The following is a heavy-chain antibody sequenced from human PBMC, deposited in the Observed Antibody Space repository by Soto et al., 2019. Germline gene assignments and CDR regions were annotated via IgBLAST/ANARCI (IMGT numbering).Heavy chain of an antibody. D-gene: IGHD1-26*01. CDR1: GYTFSRSG. Sequence: QVQLVQSGAEVRKPGASVKVSCKTSGYTFSRSGISWVRQAPGQGLEWMGWISTYNGDANYAQKLQGRVTMTTDTSTSTAFMELVSLTSDNTAVYYCARSGSVPYSYYGLDVWGQGTTVTVSS. CDR3: ARSGSVPYSYYGLDV. V-gene: IGHV1-18*01. CDR2: ISTYNGDA. J-gene: IGHJ6*02.